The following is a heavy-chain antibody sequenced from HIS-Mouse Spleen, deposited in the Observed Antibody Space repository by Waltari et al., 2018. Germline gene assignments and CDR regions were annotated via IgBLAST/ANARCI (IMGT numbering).Heavy chain of an antibody. CDR2: IYYSGST. CDR1: GGSISSSRYY. CDR3: ARAYYYGSGSYYKGYFDY. D-gene: IGHD3-10*01. Sequence: QLQLQESGPGLVKPSETLSLTCTVSGGSISSSRYYRGWLHQPPGKGLEWIGSIYYSGSTYYNPSLKSRVTISVDTSKNQFSLKLSSVTAADTAVYYCARAYYYGSGSYYKGYFDYWGQGTLVTVSS. J-gene: IGHJ4*02. V-gene: IGHV4-39*07.